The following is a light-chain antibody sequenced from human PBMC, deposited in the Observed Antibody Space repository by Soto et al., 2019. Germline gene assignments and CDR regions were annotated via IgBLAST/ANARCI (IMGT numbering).Light chain of an antibody. Sequence: DIQMTQSPSSLPASVGDRVTITCRASQTIANYLNWYQQKPGKAPKPLIYAASSVRSGVPPRFSGSGSGTDFTLTISSLQPEDLATYYCQQSFGTPRTFGQGTKV. CDR2: AAS. V-gene: IGKV1-39*01. J-gene: IGKJ1*01. CDR3: QQSFGTPRT. CDR1: QTIANY.